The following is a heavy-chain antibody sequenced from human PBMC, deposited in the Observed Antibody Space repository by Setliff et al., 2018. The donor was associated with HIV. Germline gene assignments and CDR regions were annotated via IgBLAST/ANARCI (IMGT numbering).Heavy chain of an antibody. D-gene: IGHD3-10*01. Sequence: PGGSLRLSCAASGLTFSSYTMNWVRQAPGKGLEWVSSISSSSSYIYYADSVKGRFTISRDNAKNSLYLQMNSLRAKDTAVYYCARDRAESYYYYYYYMDVWGKGTTVTVSS. CDR2: ISSSSSYI. CDR1: GLTFSSYT. J-gene: IGHJ6*03. CDR3: ARDRAESYYYYYYYMDV. V-gene: IGHV3-21*01.